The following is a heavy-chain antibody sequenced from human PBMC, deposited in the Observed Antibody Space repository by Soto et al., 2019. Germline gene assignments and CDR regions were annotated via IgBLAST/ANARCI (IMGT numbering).Heavy chain of an antibody. V-gene: IGHV3-23*01. Sequence: EVQVLESGGGLVQPGGSLRLSCVGSGFIFSNYAMAWVRQAPGKGLEWVSGFGCSGGTYYADSVKGRYTISRDNSKNTLYLQMNSLRVEDTAVYYCAKSQSSLYYMDVWGKGTAVTVSS. CDR3: AKSQSSLYYMDV. CDR2: FGCSGGT. CDR1: GFIFSNYA. J-gene: IGHJ6*03.